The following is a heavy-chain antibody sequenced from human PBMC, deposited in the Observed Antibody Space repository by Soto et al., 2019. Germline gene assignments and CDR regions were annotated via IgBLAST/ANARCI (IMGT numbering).Heavy chain of an antibody. Sequence: SETLSLTCAVYGGSFSGYYWSWIRQPPGKGLEWIGEINHSGSTNYNPSLKSRVTISVDTSKNQFSLKLSSVTAADTAVYYCARERYDFWSGYRWFDPWGQGTQVTVSS. CDR1: GGSFSGYY. J-gene: IGHJ5*02. V-gene: IGHV4-34*01. CDR2: INHSGST. D-gene: IGHD3-3*01. CDR3: ARERYDFWSGYRWFDP.